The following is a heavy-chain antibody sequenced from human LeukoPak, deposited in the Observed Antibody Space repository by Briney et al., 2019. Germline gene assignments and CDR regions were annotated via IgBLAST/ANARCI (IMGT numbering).Heavy chain of an antibody. D-gene: IGHD3-9*01. CDR2: IYFSGTT. V-gene: IGHV4-31*03. J-gene: IGHJ5*02. Sequence: SETLSLTCTVSGGSISSGGYYWSWIRQHPGKGLEWIGHIYFSGTTYYNPSLKSRVTISVDTSKSQFSLKLSSVTAADTAAYYCARVLGKYDILFDLWGQGTLVTVSS. CDR3: ARVLGKYDILFDL. CDR1: GGSISSGGYY.